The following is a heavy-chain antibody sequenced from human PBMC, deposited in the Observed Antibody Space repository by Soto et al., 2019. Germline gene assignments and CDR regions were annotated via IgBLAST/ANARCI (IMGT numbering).Heavy chain of an antibody. CDR3: AKAVNYDFWRGAYYGMDV. J-gene: IGHJ6*02. Sequence: EVQLLESGGGLVQPGGSLRLSCAASGFTFSSYAMSWVRQAPGKGLEWVSAISGSGGSTYYADSVKGRFTISRDNSKNPLYLQMNGLRAEDTAVYYCAKAVNYDFWRGAYYGMDVWGQGTTVTVSS. D-gene: IGHD3-3*01. V-gene: IGHV3-23*01. CDR2: ISGSGGST. CDR1: GFTFSSYA.